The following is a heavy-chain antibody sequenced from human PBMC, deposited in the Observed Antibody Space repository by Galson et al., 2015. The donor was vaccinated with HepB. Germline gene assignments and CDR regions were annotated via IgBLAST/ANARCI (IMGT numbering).Heavy chain of an antibody. CDR1: GFTFSSYW. CDR3: AREGRGRVVVPAAKYY. V-gene: IGHV3-7*03. Sequence: SLRLSCAASGFTFSSYWMSWVRQAPGKGLEWVANIKQDGSEKYYVDSVKGRFTISRDNAKNSLYQQMKSLRAEDTALYYCAREGRGRVVVPAAKYYWGQGTLVTVSS. CDR2: IKQDGSEK. J-gene: IGHJ4*02. D-gene: IGHD2-2*01.